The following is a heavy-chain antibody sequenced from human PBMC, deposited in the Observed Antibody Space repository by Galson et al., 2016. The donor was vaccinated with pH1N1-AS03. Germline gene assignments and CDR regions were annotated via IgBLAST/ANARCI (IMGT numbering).Heavy chain of an antibody. D-gene: IGHD1-26*01. J-gene: IGHJ3*02. CDR1: GGSISGTSYY. CDR3: ATSLNSGGNSYRPTDAFDI. Sequence: TQSLTCTVSGGSISGTSYYWSWIRQPAGKGLEWIGRISLSGSTNYNPSLKSRVSMSVDTSKNQLSLELNSVTAADTAVYYCATSLNSGGNSYRPTDAFDIWGQGTMVIVSS. V-gene: IGHV4-61*02. CDR2: ISLSGST.